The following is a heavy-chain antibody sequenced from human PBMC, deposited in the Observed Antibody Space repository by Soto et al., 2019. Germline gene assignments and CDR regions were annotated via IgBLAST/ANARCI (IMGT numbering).Heavy chain of an antibody. V-gene: IGHV3-33*01. Sequence: GGSLRLSCAASGFTFSSYGMHWVRQAPGKGLEWVAVIWYDGSNKYYADSVKGRFTISRDNSKNTLYLQMNSLRAEDTAVYYCARDLPGRGSYRLLGDYYYYYGMDVWGQGTTVTVSS. J-gene: IGHJ6*02. CDR3: ARDLPGRGSYRLLGDYYYYYGMDV. CDR1: GFTFSSYG. D-gene: IGHD3-16*02. CDR2: IWYDGSNK.